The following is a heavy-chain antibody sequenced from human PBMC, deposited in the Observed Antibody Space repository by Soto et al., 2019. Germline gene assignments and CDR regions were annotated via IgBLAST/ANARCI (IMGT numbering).Heavy chain of an antibody. Sequence: EVQLLESGGGLVQPGGSLRLSCAASGFTFSSYAMSWVRQAPGKGLEWVSAISGSGGSTYYADSVKGRFTISRDNSKNSLYLQMNSLRAEDTAVYYCAKGGKGSGWYLGFDPWGQGTLVTVSS. V-gene: IGHV3-23*01. CDR1: GFTFSSYA. CDR3: AKGGKGSGWYLGFDP. D-gene: IGHD6-19*01. J-gene: IGHJ5*02. CDR2: ISGSGGST.